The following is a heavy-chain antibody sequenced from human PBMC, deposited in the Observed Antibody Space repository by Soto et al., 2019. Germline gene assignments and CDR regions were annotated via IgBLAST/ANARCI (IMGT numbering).Heavy chain of an antibody. J-gene: IGHJ5*02. CDR3: ARTSDYDILTGYYPDWFDP. V-gene: IGHV4-34*01. CDR1: GGSFSGYY. D-gene: IGHD3-9*01. CDR2: INHSGST. Sequence: SETLSLTCAVYGGSFSGYYWSWIRQPPEKGLEWIGEINHSGSTNYNPSLKSRVTISVDTSKNQFSLKLSSVTAADTAVYYCARTSDYDILTGYYPDWFDPWGQGTLVTVSS.